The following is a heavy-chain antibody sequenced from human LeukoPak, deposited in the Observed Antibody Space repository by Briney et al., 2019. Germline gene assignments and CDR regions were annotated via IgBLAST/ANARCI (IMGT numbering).Heavy chain of an antibody. J-gene: IGHJ4*02. V-gene: IGHV3-23*01. D-gene: IGHD6-6*01. CDR2: ISGSGGST. CDR3: QHWGSSGPFDY. CDR1: GFTFAGYA. Sequence: GGSLRLSCAASGFTFAGYAMTWVRQAPGKGLEWVSLISGSGGSTYYADVVKGRFTISRDNSKNALYLRMNRRRAEVRVVYYVQHWGSSGPFDYWGQGTLVTVSS.